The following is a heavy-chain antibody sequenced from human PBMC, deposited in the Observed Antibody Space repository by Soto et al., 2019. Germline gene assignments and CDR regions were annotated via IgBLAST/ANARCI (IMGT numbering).Heavy chain of an antibody. J-gene: IGHJ6*02. D-gene: IGHD6-13*01. Sequence: ASVKVSCKASGYTFTRYAMHWVRQAPGQRLEWMGWINAGNGNTKYSQKFQGRVTITRDTSASTAYMELSSLRSEDTAVYYCACSNIAAAPYGMDVWGQGTTVTVSS. CDR2: INAGNGNT. V-gene: IGHV1-3*01. CDR1: GYTFTRYA. CDR3: ACSNIAAAPYGMDV.